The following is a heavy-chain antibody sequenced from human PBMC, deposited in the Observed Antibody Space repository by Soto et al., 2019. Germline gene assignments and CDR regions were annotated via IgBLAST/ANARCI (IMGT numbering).Heavy chain of an antibody. CDR1: GFTFSSYW. CDR2: IKQDGSEK. D-gene: IGHD3-16*02. J-gene: IGHJ4*02. Sequence: GGSLRLSCAASGFTFSSYWMSWVRQAPGKGLEWVANIKQDGSEKYYVDSVKGRFTISRDNAKNSLYLQMNSLRAEDTAVYYCARDPATFGGVIVPIDYWGQGTLVTVSS. V-gene: IGHV3-7*05. CDR3: ARDPATFGGVIVPIDY.